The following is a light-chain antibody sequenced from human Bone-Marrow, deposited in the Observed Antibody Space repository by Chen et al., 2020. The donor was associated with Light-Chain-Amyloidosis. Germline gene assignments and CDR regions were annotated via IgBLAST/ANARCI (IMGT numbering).Light chain of an antibody. CDR2: RDT. J-gene: IGLJ2*01. V-gene: IGLV3-25*03. CDR3: QSADSSGTYEVI. Sequence: SYELTQPPSVSVSPGQTARITCSGDDLPTKYAYWYQQKPGQAPVLVIHRDTERPSGISERFSGSSSGPTATLTISAVQAEDEADYHCQSADSSGTYEVIFGGGTKLTVL. CDR1: DLPTKY.